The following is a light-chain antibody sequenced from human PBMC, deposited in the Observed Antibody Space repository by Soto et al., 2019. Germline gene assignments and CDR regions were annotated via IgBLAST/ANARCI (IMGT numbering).Light chain of an antibody. CDR2: EVV. CDR3: SSFTSSSTWV. CDR1: SGDIGGYNS. V-gene: IGLV2-14*01. Sequence: QSALAQPASVSGSPGQSITISCTGTSGDIGGYNSVSWYQQHPGKAPKLLIYEVVKRPSGVSNRFSGSKSGNTASLTISGLQADDEADYYCSSFTSSSTWVFGGGTKLTV. J-gene: IGLJ3*02.